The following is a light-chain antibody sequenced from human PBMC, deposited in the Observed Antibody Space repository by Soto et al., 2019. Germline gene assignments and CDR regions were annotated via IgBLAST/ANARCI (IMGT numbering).Light chain of an antibody. CDR2: DVS. CDR3: CSYAGIYPSYV. CDR1: SSDVGGYNY. J-gene: IGLJ1*01. V-gene: IGLV2-11*01. Sequence: QSALTQPRSVSGSPGQSVTISCTGTSSDVGGYNYVSWYQQHPGKAPKLMIYDVSKRPSGVPDRFSGSKSGNTASLTISGLQAEDEADYCCSYAGIYPSYVFGTGTKLTVL.